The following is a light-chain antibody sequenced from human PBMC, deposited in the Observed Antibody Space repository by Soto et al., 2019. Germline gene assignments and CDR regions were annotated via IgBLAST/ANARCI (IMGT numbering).Light chain of an antibody. CDR1: SSDFGGYNY. CDR3: TSFTSDNLYV. J-gene: IGLJ1*01. V-gene: IGLV2-14*03. CDR2: HVS. Sequence: QSVLTQPASVSGSPGQSITISCTGTSSDFGGYNYVSWYQQYPGKVPKLLIYHVSNRPSGVSNRFSGSKSGNTASLTISGLQAEDEADYFCTSFTSDNLYVFGLGPSSPS.